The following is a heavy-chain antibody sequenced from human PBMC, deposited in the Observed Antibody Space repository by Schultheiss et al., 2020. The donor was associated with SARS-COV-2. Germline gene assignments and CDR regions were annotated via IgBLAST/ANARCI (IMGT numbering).Heavy chain of an antibody. CDR3: ASHDYGDYVRGAFDI. CDR1: GGSISSGSYY. J-gene: IGHJ3*02. D-gene: IGHD4-17*01. CDR2: IYTSGST. V-gene: IGHV4-61*02. Sequence: SETLSLTFTVSGGSISSGSYYWSWIRQPAGKGLEWIGRIYTSGSTNYNPSLKSRVTMSVDTSKNQFSLKLSSVTAADTAVYYCASHDYGDYVRGAFDIWGQGTMVTVSS.